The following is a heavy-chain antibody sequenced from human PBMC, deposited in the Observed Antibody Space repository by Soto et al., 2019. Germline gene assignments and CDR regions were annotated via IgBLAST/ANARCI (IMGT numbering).Heavy chain of an antibody. J-gene: IGHJ4*02. CDR2: INPNGGST. CDR1: GYTFIHYY. Sequence: QVQLVQSGAEVKKPGASVKISCKASGYTFIHYYIHWVRQAPGQGLEWMAIINPNGGSTNYAQKFQGRVTVTSDTSTTTVSMELNSLESDDTAVYFCARSLLQGDFCGQGTLVTVSS. V-gene: IGHV1-46*01. CDR3: ARSLLQGDF. D-gene: IGHD2-21*01.